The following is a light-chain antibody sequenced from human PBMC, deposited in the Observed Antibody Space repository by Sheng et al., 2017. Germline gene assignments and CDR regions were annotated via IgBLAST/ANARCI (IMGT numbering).Light chain of an antibody. J-gene: IGKJ5*01. V-gene: IGKV3-20*01. CDR1: QSVSSTY. Sequence: EIVLTQSPGTLSLSPGDRATLSCRDSQSVSSTYLAWYQQKPGQAPRLLIYGASSRATGIPDRFSGSGSGTYFTLSISRLEPEDSAVYYCQQYGSSPTFGQGTRLEIK. CDR2: GAS. CDR3: QQYGSSPT.